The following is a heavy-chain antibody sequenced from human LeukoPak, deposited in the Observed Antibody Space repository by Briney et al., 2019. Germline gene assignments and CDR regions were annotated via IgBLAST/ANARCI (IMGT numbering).Heavy chain of an antibody. CDR1: GFTFSNYA. CDR3: AKGRGYCTGGSCYSDY. D-gene: IGHD2-15*01. V-gene: IGHV3-23*01. CDR2: ISGSDGST. Sequence: GGSLRLSCTASGFTFSNYAMSWVRQAPGKGLEWVSTISGSDGSTYYADSVKGRFTISRDNSKNTLYLQMNSLRVEDTATYYCAKGRGYCTGGSCYSDYWGQGTLVTVSS. J-gene: IGHJ4*02.